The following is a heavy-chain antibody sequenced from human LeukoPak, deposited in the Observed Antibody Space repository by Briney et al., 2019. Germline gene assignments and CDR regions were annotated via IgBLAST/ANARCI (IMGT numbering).Heavy chain of an antibody. J-gene: IGHJ5*02. CDR2: IYGSDDKT. Sequence: GGSLRLSCVASGFTSSNYAMSWVRQAPGKGLELVSGIYGSDDKTVYGDAVKGRFTISRDSSKNTLYLQMNSLRADDTAVYYCAKTQGYYDAWGQGALVTVSS. CDR1: GFTSSNYA. V-gene: IGHV3-23*01. D-gene: IGHD2-15*01. CDR3: AKTQGYYDA.